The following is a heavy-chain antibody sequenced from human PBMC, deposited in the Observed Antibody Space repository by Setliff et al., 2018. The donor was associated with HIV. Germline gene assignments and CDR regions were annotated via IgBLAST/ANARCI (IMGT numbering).Heavy chain of an antibody. V-gene: IGHV5-51*01. CDR3: ARGAYDSSGDF. D-gene: IGHD3-22*01. Sequence: GESLKISCTGSGYSFTSYWIGWVRQMPGKGLEWMGIIYPGDSHTRYSPSFQGQVTISAISTAYLQWSSLKASDTAMYYCARGAYDSSGDFWGQGTLVTVSS. J-gene: IGHJ4*02. CDR1: GYSFTSYW. CDR2: IYPGDSHT.